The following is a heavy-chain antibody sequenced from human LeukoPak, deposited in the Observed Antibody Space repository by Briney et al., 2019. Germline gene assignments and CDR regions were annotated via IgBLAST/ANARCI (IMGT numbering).Heavy chain of an antibody. CDR1: GGSISTYY. J-gene: IGHJ4*02. CDR2: IYYSGST. Sequence: KASETLSLTCTVSGGSISTYYWSWFRQPPGKGLEWIAYIYYSGSTNYNPSLKSRVTILVDTSKNQFSLKLSSVTAADTAVYYCARVHQWPTHYYFDYWGQGTLVTVSS. D-gene: IGHD6-19*01. V-gene: IGHV4-59*01. CDR3: ARVHQWPTHYYFDY.